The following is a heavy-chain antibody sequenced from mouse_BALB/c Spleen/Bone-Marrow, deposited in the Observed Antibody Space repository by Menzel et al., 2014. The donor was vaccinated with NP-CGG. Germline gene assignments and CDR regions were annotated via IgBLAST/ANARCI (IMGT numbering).Heavy chain of an antibody. CDR2: IIPSSGYT. V-gene: IGHV1-4*01. CDR3: AIRYYAMDY. Sequence: QVQLQQSGAELARPGASVKMSRKASGYTFTTYTIHWMKQRPGQGLEWIGYIIPSSGYTNYNQKFKDKATLTADKSSSTAYMQLSSRTPEDSAVYYCAIRYYAMDYWGQGTSVTVSS. J-gene: IGHJ4*01. D-gene: IGHD1-1*01. CDR1: GYTFTTYT.